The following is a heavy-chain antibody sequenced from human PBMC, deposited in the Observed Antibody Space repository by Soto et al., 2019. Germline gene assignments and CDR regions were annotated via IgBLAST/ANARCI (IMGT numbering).Heavy chain of an antibody. CDR2: IRSSSSYI. V-gene: IGHV3-21*01. Sequence: EVQLVESGGGLVKPGGSLRLSCAASGFTFSSYSMNWVRQAPGKGLEWVSSIRSSSSYIYYADSVKGRFTISRDNAKNSLYLQMNSLRAEDTAVYYCARVRYYDSSGYYGFDYWGQGTLVTVSS. D-gene: IGHD3-22*01. CDR3: ARVRYYDSSGYYGFDY. J-gene: IGHJ4*02. CDR1: GFTFSSYS.